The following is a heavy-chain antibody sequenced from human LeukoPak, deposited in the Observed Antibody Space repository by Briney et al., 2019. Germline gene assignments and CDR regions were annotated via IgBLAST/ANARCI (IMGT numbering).Heavy chain of an antibody. CDR1: GFTFSNYA. V-gene: IGHV3-30*04. CDR2: ISSGGSKK. J-gene: IGHJ3*02. Sequence: GGSLRLSCAASGFTFSNYAMHWVRQAPGKGLEWVAVISSGGSKKSYADSVKGRFTISRDNSKNTLYLQMNSLRAEDTAVYYCARRDRRAPSFDIWGQGTMVTVSS. D-gene: IGHD1-14*01. CDR3: ARRDRRAPSFDI.